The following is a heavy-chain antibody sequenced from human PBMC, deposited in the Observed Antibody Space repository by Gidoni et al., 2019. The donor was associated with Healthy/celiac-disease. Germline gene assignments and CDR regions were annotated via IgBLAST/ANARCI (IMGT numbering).Heavy chain of an antibody. Sequence: EVQLVESGGGLVKPGGSLRLSCAASGFTFSNAWMNWVRQAPGKGLGWVGRIKSKTDGGTTDYAAPVKGRFTISRDDSKNTLYLQMNSLKTEDTAVYYCTLWDYYYGMDVWGQGTTVTVSS. CDR2: IKSKTDGGTT. CDR1: GFTFSNAW. CDR3: TLWDYYYGMDV. V-gene: IGHV3-15*07. D-gene: IGHD7-27*01. J-gene: IGHJ6*02.